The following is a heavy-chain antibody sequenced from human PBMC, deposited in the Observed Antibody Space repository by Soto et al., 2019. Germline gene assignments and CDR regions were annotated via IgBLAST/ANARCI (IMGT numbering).Heavy chain of an antibody. CDR2: IYYSGST. CDR3: ARQEQLDHYYYGMDV. D-gene: IGHD6-13*01. V-gene: IGHV4-39*01. J-gene: IGHJ6*02. CDR1: GGSISSSSYY. Sequence: SETLSLTCTVSGGSISSSSYYWGWIRQPPGKGLEWIGSIYYSGSTYYNPSLKSRVTISVDTSKNQFSLKLSSVTAADTAVYYCARQEQLDHYYYGMDVWGQGTTVTVSS.